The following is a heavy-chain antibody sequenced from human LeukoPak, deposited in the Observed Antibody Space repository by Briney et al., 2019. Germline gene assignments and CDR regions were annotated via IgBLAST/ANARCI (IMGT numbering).Heavy chain of an antibody. D-gene: IGHD3-3*01. Sequence: PSETLSLTCTVSGGSISSGSYYWSWIRQPAGKGLEWIGRIYTSGSTNYNPSLKSRVTISVDTSKNQFSLKLSSVTAADTAVYYCASHPSCDFWGAFDIWGQGTMVTVSS. CDR2: IYTSGST. J-gene: IGHJ3*02. CDR1: GGSISSGSYY. V-gene: IGHV4-61*02. CDR3: ASHPSCDFWGAFDI.